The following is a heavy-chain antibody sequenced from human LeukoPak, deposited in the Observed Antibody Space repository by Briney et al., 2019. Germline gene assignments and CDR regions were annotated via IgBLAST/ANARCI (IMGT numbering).Heavy chain of an antibody. J-gene: IGHJ3*02. CDR3: ARDRVIPIFGVVTMGAFDS. Sequence: GASVKVSCKASGYTFSSYGISWVRQAPGQGLEWMGWISAYNGNTNYAQKLQGRVTMTTDTSTSIAYMDLRSLRSDDTAVYYCARDRVIPIFGVVTMGAFDSWGQGTMATVSS. V-gene: IGHV1-18*01. D-gene: IGHD3-3*01. CDR2: ISAYNGNT. CDR1: GYTFSSYG.